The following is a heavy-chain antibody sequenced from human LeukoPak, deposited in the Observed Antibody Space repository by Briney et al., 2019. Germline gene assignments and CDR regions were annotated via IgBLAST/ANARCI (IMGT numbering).Heavy chain of an antibody. CDR1: GYTFTSYA. Sequence: EASVKVSCKASGYTFTSYAMHWVRQAPGQRLEWMGWINAGNGNTKYSQKFQGRVTITRDTSASTAYMELSSLRSEDTAVYYCARGSSTSLAYYGMDVWGQGTTVTVSS. CDR2: INAGNGNT. J-gene: IGHJ6*02. CDR3: ARGSSTSLAYYGMDV. V-gene: IGHV1-3*01. D-gene: IGHD2-2*01.